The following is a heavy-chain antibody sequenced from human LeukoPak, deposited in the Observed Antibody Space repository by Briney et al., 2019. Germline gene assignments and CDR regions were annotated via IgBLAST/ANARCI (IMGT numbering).Heavy chain of an antibody. CDR3: AKSPDGDYADY. D-gene: IGHD4-17*01. Sequence: SXSLSCAASGFTFDDYAMPWVRQAPGKGLEWVSGISWNSGSIGYADSVKGRFTISRDNAKNSLYLQMNSLRAEDTALYYCAKSPDGDYADYWGQGTLVTVSS. CDR1: GFTFDDYA. CDR2: ISWNSGSI. J-gene: IGHJ4*02. V-gene: IGHV3-9*01.